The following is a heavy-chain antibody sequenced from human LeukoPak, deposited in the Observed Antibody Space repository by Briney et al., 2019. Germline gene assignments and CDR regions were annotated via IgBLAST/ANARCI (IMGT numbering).Heavy chain of an antibody. J-gene: IGHJ4*02. Sequence: PGGSLRLSCEASGFTLSSFAMSWVRQAPGRGLEWVSGMSGSGGSATYYADSVKGRFTIFRDNSKNTLYLQMDSLRAEDTAVHYCSKDHYDILTGYLGDDWGQGTLVTVSS. CDR3: SKDHYDILTGYLGDD. CDR2: MSGSGGSAT. CDR1: GFTLSSFA. D-gene: IGHD3-9*01. V-gene: IGHV3-23*01.